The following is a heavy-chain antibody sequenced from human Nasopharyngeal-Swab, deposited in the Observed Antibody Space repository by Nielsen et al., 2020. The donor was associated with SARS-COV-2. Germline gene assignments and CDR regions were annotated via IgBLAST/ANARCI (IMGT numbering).Heavy chain of an antibody. J-gene: IGHJ4*02. CDR2: IKQDGSEK. Sequence: GESLKISCAASGFTFSSYWMSWVRQAPGKGLEWVANIKQDGSEKYYVDSVKGRFTISRDNAKNSLYLQMNSLRAEDTAVYYCAPLTSSSWYLWGQGTLVTVSS. CDR3: APLTSSSWYL. D-gene: IGHD6-13*01. V-gene: IGHV3-7*01. CDR1: GFTFSSYW.